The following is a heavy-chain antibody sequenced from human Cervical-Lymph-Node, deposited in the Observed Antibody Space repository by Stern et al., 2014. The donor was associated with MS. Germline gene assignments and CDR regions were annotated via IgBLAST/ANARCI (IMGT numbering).Heavy chain of an antibody. CDR2: IIPMYGTA. CDR3: ARDGDSSMLGLDV. V-gene: IGHV1-69*01. D-gene: IGHD4-17*01. Sequence: QVQLGQSGAEVQKPGSSVKVSCKASGGTLSNYGISWVRQAPGQGLEWLGVIIPMYGTANYAQKFQGRVTLTADDSTNTAYMELSSLTSEDTAVYYCARDGDSSMLGLDVWGQGTTVTVSS. J-gene: IGHJ6*02. CDR1: GGTLSNYG.